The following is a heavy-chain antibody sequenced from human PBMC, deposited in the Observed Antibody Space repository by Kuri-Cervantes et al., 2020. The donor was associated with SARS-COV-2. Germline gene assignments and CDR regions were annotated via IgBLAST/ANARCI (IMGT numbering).Heavy chain of an antibody. V-gene: IGHV3-23*01. J-gene: IGHJ4*02. CDR2: ISGGGYST. Sequence: GGSLRLSCAASGFTFSSYSMNWVRQAPGKGLEWVSSISGGGYSTYYADSVKGRFTISRDTSQKTLYLQMNSLRADDTALYYCAKSDLYTSNWNLFDHWGQGTLVTVSS. D-gene: IGHD6-13*01. CDR3: AKSDLYTSNWNLFDH. CDR1: GFTFSSYS.